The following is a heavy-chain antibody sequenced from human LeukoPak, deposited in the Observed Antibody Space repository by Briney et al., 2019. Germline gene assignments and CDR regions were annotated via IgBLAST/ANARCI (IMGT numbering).Heavy chain of an antibody. Sequence: GGSLRLSCEVSSSMFSSYAMTWVRQAPGKGLEWVSSISGSGSRIHYADSVKGRFTISRDNSKKTLYLQMKSLRADDTAVYYCAGGEGAAVVYDAFDFWGQGTLVTVSS. D-gene: IGHD6-19*01. CDR1: SSMFSSYA. V-gene: IGHV3-23*01. CDR2: ISGSGSRI. CDR3: AGGEGAAVVYDAFDF. J-gene: IGHJ3*01.